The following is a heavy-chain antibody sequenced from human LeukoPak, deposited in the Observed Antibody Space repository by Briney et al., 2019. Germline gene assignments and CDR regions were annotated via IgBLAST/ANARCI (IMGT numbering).Heavy chain of an antibody. CDR2: INPNSGGT. CDR3: ARRTNPRSSVYWFDP. J-gene: IGHJ5*02. D-gene: IGHD5/OR15-5a*01. V-gene: IGHV1-2*02. Sequence: ASVKVSCKASGYTFTGYYIHWVRQAPGQGLEWMGWINPNSGGTNYAQKFQGRVTMTRDTSISTAYMELSRLRSDDTAVYYCARRTNPRSSVYWFDPWGQGTLVTVSS. CDR1: GYTFTGYY.